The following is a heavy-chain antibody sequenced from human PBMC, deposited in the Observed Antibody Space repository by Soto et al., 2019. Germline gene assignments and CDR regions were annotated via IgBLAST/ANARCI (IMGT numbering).Heavy chain of an antibody. D-gene: IGHD5-12*01. V-gene: IGHV3-48*03. CDR2: ISSSGSTI. CDR3: ARVAATINYYDYCIDV. J-gene: IGHJ6*02. Sequence: EVQLVESGGGLVQPGGSLRLSCAASGFTFSSYEMNWVRQAPGKGLEWVSYISSSGSTIYYADSVKGRFTISRDNAKNSLYLQMSSLRAEDTAVYYCARVAATINYYDYCIDVWGQGNTVTVSS. CDR1: GFTFSSYE.